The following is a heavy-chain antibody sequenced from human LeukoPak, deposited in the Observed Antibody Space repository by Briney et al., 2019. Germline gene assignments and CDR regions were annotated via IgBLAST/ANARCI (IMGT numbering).Heavy chain of an antibody. Sequence: SETLSLTCIVSGRSISTNTYYWGWIRLPPGKGLEWIGEIHHRGTTYYNPSLRSRVTISVDTSKNQFSLRLSSVTAADTAVYYCARVTYTGYQHFDYWGQGNLVTVS. D-gene: IGHD3-9*01. J-gene: IGHJ4*02. CDR2: IHHRGTT. CDR3: ARVTYTGYQHFDY. V-gene: IGHV4-39*07. CDR1: GRSISTNTYY.